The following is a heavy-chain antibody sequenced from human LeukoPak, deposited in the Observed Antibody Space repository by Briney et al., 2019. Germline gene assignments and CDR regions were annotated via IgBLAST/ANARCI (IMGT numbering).Heavy chain of an antibody. CDR2: INHSGST. D-gene: IGHD4-23*01. CDR1: GGSFSGYY. CDR3: ARGTTVVTTVDY. J-gene: IGHJ4*02. Sequence: SETLSLTCAVYGGSFSGYYWSWIRQPPGKGLEWIGEINHSGSTNYNPSLKSRVTISVDTSENQFSLKLSSVTAADTAVYYCARGTTVVTTVDYWGQGTLATVSS. V-gene: IGHV4-34*01.